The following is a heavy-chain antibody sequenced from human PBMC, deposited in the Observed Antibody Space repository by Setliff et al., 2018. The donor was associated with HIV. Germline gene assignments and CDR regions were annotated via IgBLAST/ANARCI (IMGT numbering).Heavy chain of an antibody. CDR2: INPKSGVT. V-gene: IGHV1-2*06. Sequence: ASVKVSCKASGYTFTDYYIHWVRQAPGHGLEWVGRINPKSGVTSYAQNFRARVTMTRDTSSTTAYMELSTLRSDGTALYYCARDLIRITPHGDLPFWGQGTLVTVSS. CDR1: GYTFTDYY. J-gene: IGHJ4*02. CDR3: ARDLIRITPHGDLPF. D-gene: IGHD2-15*01.